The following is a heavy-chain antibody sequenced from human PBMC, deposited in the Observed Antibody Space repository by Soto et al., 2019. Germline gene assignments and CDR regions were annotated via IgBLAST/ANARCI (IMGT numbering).Heavy chain of an antibody. CDR3: ARDPRVPDAFDI. J-gene: IGHJ3*02. Sequence: GASVKVSCKASGYTFTSYYMHWVRQAPGQGLEWMGIINPSGGSTSYAQKFQGRVTMTRDTSTSTVYIELSSLRSEDTAVYYCARDPRVPDAFDIWGQGTMVTVSS. CDR2: INPSGGST. CDR1: GYTFTSYY. D-gene: IGHD1-1*01. V-gene: IGHV1-46*03.